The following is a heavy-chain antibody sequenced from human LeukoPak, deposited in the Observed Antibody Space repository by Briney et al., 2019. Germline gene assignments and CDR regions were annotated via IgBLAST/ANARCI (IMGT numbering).Heavy chain of an antibody. CDR1: GFTFSSYS. V-gene: IGHV3-30*03. D-gene: IGHD6-19*01. Sequence: GGSLRLSCAASGFTFSSYSMNWVRQAPGKGLEWVAVISYDGSNKYYADSVKGRFTISRDNSKNTLYLQMNSLRAEDTAVYYCEAVAADFDYWGQGTLVTVSS. J-gene: IGHJ4*02. CDR2: ISYDGSNK. CDR3: EAVAADFDY.